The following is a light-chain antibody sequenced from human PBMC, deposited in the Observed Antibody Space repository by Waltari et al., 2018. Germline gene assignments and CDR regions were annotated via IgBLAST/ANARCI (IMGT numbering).Light chain of an antibody. CDR2: GAS. J-gene: IGKJ4*01. CDR3: HQYAYSPLT. V-gene: IGKV3-20*01. Sequence: EVVLTQSPGTLSLSPGERATLSCRSSQSVVNNYLAWYQPRPAQAPRLLIHGASARATGIPDRFSGSGSGTDFTLTISRLEPEDFAVYYCHQYAYSPLTFGGGTEVEIK. CDR1: QSVVNNY.